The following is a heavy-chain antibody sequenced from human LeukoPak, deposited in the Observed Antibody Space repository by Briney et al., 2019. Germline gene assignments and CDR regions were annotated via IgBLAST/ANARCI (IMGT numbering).Heavy chain of an antibody. CDR1: GFTFSSYG. Sequence: GGSLRLSCAASGFTFSSYGMHWVRQAPGKGLEWVAFIRYDGSNKYYADSVKGRFTISRDNSKNTLYLQMNSLRAEDTAVYYCAKGFWDIVVVPDLSTVTTSGFDYWGQGTLVTVSS. D-gene: IGHD2-2*01. J-gene: IGHJ4*02. V-gene: IGHV3-30*02. CDR2: IRYDGSNK. CDR3: AKGFWDIVVVPDLSTVTTSGFDY.